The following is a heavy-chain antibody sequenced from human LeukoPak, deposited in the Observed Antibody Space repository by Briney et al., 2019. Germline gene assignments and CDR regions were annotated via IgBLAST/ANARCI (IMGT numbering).Heavy chain of an antibody. CDR2: ISSSSSYI. V-gene: IGHV3-21*01. D-gene: IGHD2-15*01. Sequence: GGSLRLSCAASGFTFSSYSMNWVRQAPGKGLEWVSSISSSSSYIYYADSVKGRFTISRDNAKNSLYLQMNSLRAEDTAVYYCARISCSGGSCYPGFNYYCMDVWGKGTTVTVSS. CDR1: GFTFSSYS. CDR3: ARISCSGGSCYPGFNYYCMDV. J-gene: IGHJ6*03.